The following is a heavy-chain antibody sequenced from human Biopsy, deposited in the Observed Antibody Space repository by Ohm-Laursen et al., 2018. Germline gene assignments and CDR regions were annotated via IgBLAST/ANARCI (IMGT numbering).Heavy chain of an antibody. CDR2: VYYSGST. CDR1: GGSISSYY. J-gene: IGHJ3*02. CDR3: GRREVVITHDAFDT. Sequence: GTLSLTCIVSGGSISSYYWTWIRQPPGKGLEWIGDVYYSGSTNRNPSLKSRVTILVDTSKNQFSLKLNSVTAVDTAVYYCGRREVVITHDAFDTWGQGTMVTVSS. D-gene: IGHD3-22*01. V-gene: IGHV4-59*08.